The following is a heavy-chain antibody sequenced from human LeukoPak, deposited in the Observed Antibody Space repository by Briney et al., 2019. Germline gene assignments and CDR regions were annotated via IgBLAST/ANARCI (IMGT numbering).Heavy chain of an antibody. Sequence: PGESLRLSCAASGFTVSSNYMSWVRQAPGKGLEWVSVIYSGGTTYYAESVKGRFTISRHSSMNTLSLQMNSLRAEDTAVYYCASGSYYFDSSGYYFTYWGQGTLVTVSS. CDR2: IYSGGTT. CDR1: GFTVSSNY. CDR3: ASGSYYFDSSGYYFTY. V-gene: IGHV3-53*04. J-gene: IGHJ4*02. D-gene: IGHD3-22*01.